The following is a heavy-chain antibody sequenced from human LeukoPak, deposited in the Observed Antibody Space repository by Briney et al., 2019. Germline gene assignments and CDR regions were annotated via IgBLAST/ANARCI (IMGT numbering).Heavy chain of an antibody. V-gene: IGHV5-51*01. Sequence: GESLKISCKGSEYSFTTYWIGWVRQMPGKGLEWMGIIYPGDSDTRYSPSFQGQVTISADKSISTAYLQWSSLKASDTAMCYCARGYRYCTSTSCSGNNWFDPWGQGTLVTVSS. D-gene: IGHD2-2*01. CDR3: ARGYRYCTSTSCSGNNWFDP. CDR2: IYPGDSDT. CDR1: EYSFTTYW. J-gene: IGHJ5*02.